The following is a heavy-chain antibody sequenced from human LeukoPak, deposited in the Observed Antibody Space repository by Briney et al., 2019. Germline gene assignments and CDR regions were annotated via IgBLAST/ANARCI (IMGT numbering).Heavy chain of an antibody. J-gene: IGHJ3*02. CDR2: INHSGGT. D-gene: IGHD2-2*01. CDR3: ARGWDIVVVPAERTAFDI. V-gene: IGHV4-34*01. Sequence: SETLSLTCAVYGESFSGYYWSWIRQPPGKGLEWIGEINHSGGTKNNPSLKSRVTISVDTSKNQFSLKLSSVTAADTAVYYCARGWDIVVVPAERTAFDIWGQGTMVTVSS. CDR1: GESFSGYY.